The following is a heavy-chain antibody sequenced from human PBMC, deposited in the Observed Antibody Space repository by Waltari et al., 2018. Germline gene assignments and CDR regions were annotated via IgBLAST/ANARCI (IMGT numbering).Heavy chain of an antibody. CDR3: ARDRGPGGISGIDY. Sequence: QVQLQESGPGLVKPSETLSLTCTVSGGSISSYYWSWIRQPPGKGLGWIGYIYYSGSTNYNPSLKSRVTISVDTSKNQFSLKLSSVTAADTAVYYCARDRGPGGISGIDYWGQGTLVTVSS. V-gene: IGHV4-59*01. J-gene: IGHJ4*02. D-gene: IGHD3-10*01. CDR1: GGSISSYY. CDR2: IYYSGST.